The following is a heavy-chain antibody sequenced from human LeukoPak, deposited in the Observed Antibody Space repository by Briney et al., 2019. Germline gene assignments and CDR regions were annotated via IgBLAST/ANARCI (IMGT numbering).Heavy chain of an antibody. CDR2: IYYSGST. V-gene: IGHV4-28*01. CDR1: GYSISSSNW. CDR3: ARPNGSGSYGIDY. J-gene: IGHJ4*02. Sequence: SETLSLTCAVSGYSISSSNWWGGIRPPPGKGLEGIGYIYYSGSTYYNPSLKGRVTMSVDNSKNQFYLKLSSVTTVDTAVYYCARPNGSGSYGIDYWGQGTLVTVSS. D-gene: IGHD1-26*01.